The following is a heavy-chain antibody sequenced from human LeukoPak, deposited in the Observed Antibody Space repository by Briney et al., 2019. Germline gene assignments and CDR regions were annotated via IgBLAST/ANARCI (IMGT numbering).Heavy chain of an antibody. V-gene: IGHV7-4-1*02. Sequence: ASVKVSCKASGYTFTSYAMHWVRQAPGQGLEWMGWINTNTGNPTYAQGFTGRFVFSLDTSVSTAYLQISSLKAEDTAVYYCARGSAGWLLLNNWFDPWGQGTLVTVSS. CDR3: ARGSAGWLLLNNWFDP. D-gene: IGHD3-22*01. CDR2: INTNTGNP. J-gene: IGHJ5*02. CDR1: GYTFTSYA.